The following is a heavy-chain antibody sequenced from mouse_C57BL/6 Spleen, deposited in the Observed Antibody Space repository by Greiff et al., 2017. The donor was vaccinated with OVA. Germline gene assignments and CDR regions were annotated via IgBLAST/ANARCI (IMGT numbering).Heavy chain of an antibody. V-gene: IGHV10-1*01. CDR1: GFSFNTYA. J-gene: IGHJ2*01. CDR3: VRQRDYGNCYFDD. CDR2: IRSKSNSYAT. Sequence: EVKLVESGGGLVQPKGSLKLSCAASGFSFNTYAMNWVRQAPGKGLEWVARIRSKSNSYATYYAESVKDRFTISRDDSESMLYLQMNNLTTEDTAMYYCVRQRDYGNCYFDDWGQGTTLTVSS. D-gene: IGHD2-1*01.